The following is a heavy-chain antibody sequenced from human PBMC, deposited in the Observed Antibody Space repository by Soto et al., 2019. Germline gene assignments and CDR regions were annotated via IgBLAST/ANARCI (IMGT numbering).Heavy chain of an antibody. CDR2: ISKDGSNK. CDR1: GFTFSSYV. V-gene: IGHV3-30-3*01. Sequence: VHLVESGGGVVQPGRSLRLSCAASGFTFSSYVMHWVRQAPGKGLEWVVVISKDGSNKHYADSVKGRFTISRDNSKNTLYLQMNSLRAEDTAVYYCARSYCGDDCALDYWGQGTLVTV. CDR3: ARSYCGDDCALDY. J-gene: IGHJ4*02. D-gene: IGHD2-21*02.